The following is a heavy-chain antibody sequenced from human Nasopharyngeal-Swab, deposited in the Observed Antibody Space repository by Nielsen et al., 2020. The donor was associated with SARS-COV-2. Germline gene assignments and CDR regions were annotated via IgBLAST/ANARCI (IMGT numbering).Heavy chain of an antibody. Sequence: SVKVSCKASGGTFSSYAISWVRQAPGQGLEWMGGIIPIFGTANYAQKFQGRVTITADESTSTAYMELGSLRSEDTAVYYCASVRGVRAGWFDPWGQGTLVTVSS. D-gene: IGHD3-10*01. CDR3: ASVRGVRAGWFDP. J-gene: IGHJ5*02. CDR1: GGTFSSYA. CDR2: IIPIFGTA. V-gene: IGHV1-69*13.